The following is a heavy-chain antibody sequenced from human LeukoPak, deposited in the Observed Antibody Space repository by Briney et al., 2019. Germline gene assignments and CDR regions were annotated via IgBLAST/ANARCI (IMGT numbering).Heavy chain of an antibody. Sequence: GGSLRLSCAASGFTFSSYGMHWVRQAPGKGLEWVALIRYDGSNMYYADSVKGRFTISRDNSKNTLYLQMNSLRAEDTAVYYCARIPGGDYGDLEDWGQGTLVTVSS. J-gene: IGHJ4*02. CDR1: GFTFSSYG. CDR2: IRYDGSNM. D-gene: IGHD4-17*01. V-gene: IGHV3-30*02. CDR3: ARIPGGDYGDLED.